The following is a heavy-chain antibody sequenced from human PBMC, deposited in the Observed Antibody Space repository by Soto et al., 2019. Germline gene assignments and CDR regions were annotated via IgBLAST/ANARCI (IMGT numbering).Heavy chain of an antibody. CDR1: GFAFSNYG. CDR3: ANIDCLSCSSVPYSYAMAV. Sequence: QVQLVESGGGVVQPGRSLRLSCAATGFAFSNYGMHWVRQAPGKGLEWVALISYDGSTRSYADSVRGRFTISRDNSKNPLYLQLNSPGPEDTALYYCANIDCLSCSSVPYSYAMAVWGQVTMVTVSS. CDR2: ISYDGSTR. J-gene: IGHJ6*02. D-gene: IGHD2-15*01. V-gene: IGHV3-30*18.